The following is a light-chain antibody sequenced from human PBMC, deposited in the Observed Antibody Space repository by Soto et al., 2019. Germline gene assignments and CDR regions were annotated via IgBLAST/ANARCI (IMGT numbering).Light chain of an antibody. V-gene: IGKV3-20*01. Sequence: EIVLTQSPGTLSLSPGERATLSCRASQSVNNNFLAWYQQKPGQAPRLLIYDASSRATGIPDRFSDSGSGTDFTLTISRLEPEDFAVYSCQQYVTSPLTFGGGTKVEIK. CDR2: DAS. J-gene: IGKJ4*01. CDR1: QSVNNNF. CDR3: QQYVTSPLT.